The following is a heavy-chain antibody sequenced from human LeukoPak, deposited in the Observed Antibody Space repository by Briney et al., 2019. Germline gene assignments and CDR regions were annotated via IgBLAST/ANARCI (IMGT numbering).Heavy chain of an antibody. CDR3: ARDPIHRDDYNAD. Sequence: KPSETLSLTCAVSGYSISSGYYWGWIRQPPGKGLEWIGSINYSGSTNYNPSLKSRVTISIDTSKNRMSLRLISVTAADTAVYYCARDPIHRDDYNADWGQGALVSVSS. CDR2: INYSGST. CDR1: GYSISSGYY. J-gene: IGHJ4*02. D-gene: IGHD5-24*01. V-gene: IGHV4-38-2*02.